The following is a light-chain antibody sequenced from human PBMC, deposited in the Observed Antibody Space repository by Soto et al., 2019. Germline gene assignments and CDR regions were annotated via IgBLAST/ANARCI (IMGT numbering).Light chain of an antibody. J-gene: IGLJ1*01. CDR1: SSNIGTNS. CDR3: ATWDDSIDV. Sequence: QSVLTQPPSASGTPGQRVTISCSGSSSNIGTNSVNWYQQLPGTAPKLLIYNNNQRPSGVPDRFSGSKSGTSASLAISGLQSEDEADYYCATWDDSIDVFGTGTKVTVL. V-gene: IGLV1-44*01. CDR2: NNN.